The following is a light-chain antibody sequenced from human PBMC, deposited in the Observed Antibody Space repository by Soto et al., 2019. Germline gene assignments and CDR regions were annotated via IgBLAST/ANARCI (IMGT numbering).Light chain of an antibody. CDR3: LQHNEHPQT. Sequence: DIQMTQSPSSLSASVGDRVTISCRASQAIRSELGWFQQKPGKAPKRLIYIASSLQSGVPPRFSGSGSGAEFTPTISRQQPDHEAAYYYLQHNEHPQTFGQGTKLEIK. V-gene: IGKV1-17*01. CDR1: QAIRSE. J-gene: IGKJ2*01. CDR2: IAS.